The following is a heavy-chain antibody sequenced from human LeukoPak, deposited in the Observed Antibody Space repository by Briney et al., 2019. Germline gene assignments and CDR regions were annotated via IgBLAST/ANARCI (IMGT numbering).Heavy chain of an antibody. CDR3: ARLERYCSSTSCKNFDY. V-gene: IGHV4-34*01. D-gene: IGHD2-2*01. CDR2: INHSGST. Sequence: SETLSLTCAVYGGSFSGYYWSWIRQPPGKGLEWIGEINHSGSTNYDPSLKSRVIISVDTSKNQFSLKLSPVTAADTAVYYCARLERYCSSTSCKNFDYWGQGTLVTVSS. CDR1: GGSFSGYY. J-gene: IGHJ4*02.